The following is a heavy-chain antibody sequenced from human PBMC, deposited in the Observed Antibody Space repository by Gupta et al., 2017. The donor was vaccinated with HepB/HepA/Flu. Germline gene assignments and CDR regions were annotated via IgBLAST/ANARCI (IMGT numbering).Heavy chain of an antibody. J-gene: IGHJ4*02. V-gene: IGHV5-51*01. CDR3: ARRYCRSTGCSNFDS. CDR1: GYSFTSSW. D-gene: IGHD2-2*01. Sequence: ELQPVQSGAEMKKPGESLKTPCKGSGYSFTSSWLGWVRQMPGKGLEWMGIIYPGDSDTRYSPSFQGQVTISVDKSVSTAYLQWSSLKASDTAIYYCARRYCRSTGCSNFDSWGQGTLVTVSS. CDR2: IYPGDSDT.